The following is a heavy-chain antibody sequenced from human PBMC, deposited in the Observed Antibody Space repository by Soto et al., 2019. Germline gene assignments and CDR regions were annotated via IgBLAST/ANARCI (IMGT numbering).Heavy chain of an antibody. D-gene: IGHD6-13*01. Sequence: CLRLSCAASGFTFSSYAISWVRQAPGKGLEWVSLITGSGGDTYYADSVKARFTISSDNSRNTLYLQMNSLRAEDTAVYYCAKAAGSSWGTEHFQHWGQGTLVTVSS. CDR2: ITGSGGDT. CDR1: GFTFSSYA. V-gene: IGHV3-23*01. J-gene: IGHJ1*01. CDR3: AKAAGSSWGTEHFQH.